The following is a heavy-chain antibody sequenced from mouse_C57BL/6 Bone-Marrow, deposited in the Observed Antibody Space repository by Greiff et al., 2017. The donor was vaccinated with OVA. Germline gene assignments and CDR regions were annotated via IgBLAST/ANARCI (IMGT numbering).Heavy chain of an antibody. Sequence: EVQLQESGEGLVKPGGSLKLSCAASGFTFSSYAMSWVRQTPEKRLEWVAYISSGGDYIYYADTVQGRFTISRDNARNTLYLQMSSLKSEDTAMYYCTRLYSSGLYSFDYWGQGTTLTVSS. V-gene: IGHV5-9-1*02. CDR1: GFTFSSYA. J-gene: IGHJ2*01. CDR3: TRLYSSGLYSFDY. CDR2: ISSGGDYI. D-gene: IGHD3-2*02.